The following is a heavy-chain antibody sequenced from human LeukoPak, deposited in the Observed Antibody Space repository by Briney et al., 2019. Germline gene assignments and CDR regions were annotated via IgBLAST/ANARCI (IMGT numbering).Heavy chain of an antibody. CDR3: ARGLDGDVFDY. Sequence: SETLSLTCAVYGGXFSGYYCSWIRQPPGKGREWIGEINHSGSTNYNPSLKSRVTISVDTSKNQFSLQLSSVTAADTAVYYCARGLDGDVFDYWGQGTLVTVSS. CDR1: GGXFSGYY. CDR2: INHSGST. D-gene: IGHD4-17*01. V-gene: IGHV4-34*01. J-gene: IGHJ4*02.